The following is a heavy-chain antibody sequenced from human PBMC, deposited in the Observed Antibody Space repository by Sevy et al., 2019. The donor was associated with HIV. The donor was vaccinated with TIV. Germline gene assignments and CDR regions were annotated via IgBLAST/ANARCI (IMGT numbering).Heavy chain of an antibody. CDR3: AGPILTNNSDWSYYDY. V-gene: IGHV4-39*01. CDR2: IRYSGET. Sequence: SETLSLTCTVSGASISSSGYYWGLIRQPPGKGLEWIASIRYSGETFYNPSLRSRVTISADTSKNQFSLQLSSVTAADTAIYFCAGPILTNNSDWSYYDYWGQGTVVTVS. CDR1: GASISSSGYY. D-gene: IGHD2-21*01. J-gene: IGHJ4*02.